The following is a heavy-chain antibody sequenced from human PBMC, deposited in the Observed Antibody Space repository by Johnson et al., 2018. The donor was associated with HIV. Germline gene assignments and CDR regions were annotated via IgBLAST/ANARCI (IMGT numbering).Heavy chain of an antibody. V-gene: IGHV3-66*01. CDR2: VFSGDNT. D-gene: IGHD5-24*01. Sequence: VQLVESGGGVVQPGRSLRLSCAASGFTVSSYYMSWVRQAPGKGLEWVSIVFSGDNTYYADSVKGRFTISRDNSKNTLYLQMNSLRAEDTAVYYCARSCRDGYTCNAFDIWGQGTMVTVSS. J-gene: IGHJ3*02. CDR1: GFTVSSYY. CDR3: ARSCRDGYTCNAFDI.